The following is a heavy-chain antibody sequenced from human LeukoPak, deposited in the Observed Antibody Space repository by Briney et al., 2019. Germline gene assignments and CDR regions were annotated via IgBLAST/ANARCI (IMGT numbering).Heavy chain of an antibody. CDR2: ISYDGSNK. Sequence: GGSLRLSCAASGFTFSNYAMHWVRQAPGKGLEWVAAISYDGSNKYYADSVKGRFTISRDNAKNSLYLQMNSLRAEDTAVYYCARGGYYYGSGSGGVDYWGQGTLVTVSS. CDR3: ARGGYYYGSGSGGVDY. CDR1: GFTFSNYA. D-gene: IGHD3-10*01. J-gene: IGHJ4*02. V-gene: IGHV3-30*04.